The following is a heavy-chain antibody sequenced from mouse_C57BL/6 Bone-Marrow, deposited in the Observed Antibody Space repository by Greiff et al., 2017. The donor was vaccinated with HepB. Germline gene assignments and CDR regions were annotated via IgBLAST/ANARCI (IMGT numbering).Heavy chain of an antibody. D-gene: IGHD1-1*01. CDR3: ATYDYGGYFDV. CDR2: IWTGGGT. Sequence: VNVVESGPGLVAPSQSLSITCTVSGFSLTSYAISWVRQPPGKGLEWLGVIWTGGGTNYNSALKSSLSISKDNSKSQVFLKMNSLQTDDTARYYCATYDYGGYFDVWGTGTTVTVSS. J-gene: IGHJ1*03. V-gene: IGHV2-9-1*01. CDR1: GFSLTSYA.